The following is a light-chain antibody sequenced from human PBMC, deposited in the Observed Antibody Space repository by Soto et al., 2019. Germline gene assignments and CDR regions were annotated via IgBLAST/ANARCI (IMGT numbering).Light chain of an antibody. V-gene: IGLV2-11*01. Sequence: QSVLTQPRSVSGSPGQSVTISCTGTSSDVGGYNYVSWYQQHPGKAPKLMIYDVSKRPSGVPDRFSGSKSGNTASLTISGLQADDEANYYCSSFKGTNSFVFGTGTKV. CDR2: DVS. CDR1: SSDVGGYNY. J-gene: IGLJ1*01. CDR3: SSFKGTNSFV.